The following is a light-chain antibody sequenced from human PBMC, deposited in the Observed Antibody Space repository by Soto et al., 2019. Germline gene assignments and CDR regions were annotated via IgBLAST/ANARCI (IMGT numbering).Light chain of an antibody. Sequence: QSALTQPASVSGSPGQSITISCTGTSSDVGGYNYVSWYQQHPGKARKLMIYGVTNRPSGVSNRFSGSKSGNTASLTISGLQAEDEADYYCSSYTSSTTLSVVFGGGTKVTVL. CDR3: SSYTSSTTLSVV. CDR1: SSDVGGYNY. CDR2: GVT. J-gene: IGLJ2*01. V-gene: IGLV2-14*01.